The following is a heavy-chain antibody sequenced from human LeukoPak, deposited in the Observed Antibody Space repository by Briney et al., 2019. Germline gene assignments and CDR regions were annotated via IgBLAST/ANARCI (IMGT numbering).Heavy chain of an antibody. D-gene: IGHD3-22*01. V-gene: IGHV3-23*01. CDR1: GFSLSSYA. J-gene: IGHJ4*02. CDR2: ISGSGGST. CDR3: AKIPYYYDGSDELN. Sequence: GGSLRLSCAASGFSLSSYAMSWVRQAPGKGLEWVSAISGSGGSTYYADSVKGRFTISRDNSKNTLYLQMNSLRAEDTAVFYCAKIPYYYDGSDELNWGQGTLVTVSS.